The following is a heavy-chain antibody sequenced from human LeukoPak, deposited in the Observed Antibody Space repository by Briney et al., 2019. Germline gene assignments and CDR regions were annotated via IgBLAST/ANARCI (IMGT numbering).Heavy chain of an antibody. CDR3: ARVPHDYGDYYYYYMDV. CDR2: ISAYNGNT. V-gene: IGHV1-18*01. J-gene: IGHJ6*03. D-gene: IGHD4-17*01. CDR1: GCTFTSYG. Sequence: ASVKVSCKASGCTFTSYGISWVRQAPGQGLEWMGWISAYNGNTNYAQKLQGRVTMTTDTSTSTAYMELRSLRSDDTAVYYCARVPHDYGDYYYYYMDVWGKGTTVTVSS.